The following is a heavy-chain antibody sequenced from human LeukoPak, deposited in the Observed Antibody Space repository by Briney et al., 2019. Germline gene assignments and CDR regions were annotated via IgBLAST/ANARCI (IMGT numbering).Heavy chain of an antibody. CDR2: IKQDGSKK. Sequence: GGSLRLSCVASGFPFISYWMTMVRQAPGKGLEWVANIKQDGSKKSYVDSVKGRFTISRDNAKNSLYLQMNSLRAEDTAIYYCTRVGYIDEGIDYWGQGTLVTVSS. D-gene: IGHD5-24*01. J-gene: IGHJ4*02. CDR1: GFPFISYW. CDR3: TRVGYIDEGIDY. V-gene: IGHV3-7*04.